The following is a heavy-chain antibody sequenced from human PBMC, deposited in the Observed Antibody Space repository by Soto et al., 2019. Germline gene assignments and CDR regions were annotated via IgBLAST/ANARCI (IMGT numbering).Heavy chain of an antibody. D-gene: IGHD2-8*02. CDR3: ARDKITGLFDY. Sequence: TSETLSLTCAVYGVSFSGYYWTWIRQPPGTGLEWIGEINHSGSTNYNPSLKSRVTISVDTSKNQFSLKLTSVTAADTAVYYCARDKITGLFDYWGQGTLVTVSS. CDR2: INHSGST. V-gene: IGHV4-34*01. CDR1: GVSFSGYY. J-gene: IGHJ4*02.